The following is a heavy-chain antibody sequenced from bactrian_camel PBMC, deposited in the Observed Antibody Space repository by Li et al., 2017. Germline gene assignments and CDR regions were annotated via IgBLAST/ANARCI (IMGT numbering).Heavy chain of an antibody. CDR3: VDDCYGSRYYLARRTNV. Sequence: HVQLVESGGGLVRPGGSLKLSCTTSGAPFDDGDMGWYRQAPGIECKLISTIVFGGSTFYSDSVKGRFTISHDKSKNTAYLQMNDLKPEDTAMYYCVDDCYGSRYYLARRTNVWGQGTQVTVS. D-gene: IGHD6*01. V-gene: IGHV3S53*01. CDR1: GAPFDDGD. J-gene: IGHJ4*01. CDR2: IVFGGST.